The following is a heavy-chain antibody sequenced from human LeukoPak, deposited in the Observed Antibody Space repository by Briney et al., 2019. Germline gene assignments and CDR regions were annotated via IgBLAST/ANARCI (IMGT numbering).Heavy chain of an antibody. CDR1: GGSISSGGYY. Sequence: SQTLSLTCTVSGGSISSGGYYWSWIRQPAGKGLEWIGRIYTSGSTNYNPSLKSRVTISVDTSKNQFSLKLSSVTAADTAVYYCARDRYGSGRYPYYMDVWGKGTTVTVSS. CDR2: IYTSGST. CDR3: ARDRYGSGRYPYYMDV. V-gene: IGHV4-61*02. J-gene: IGHJ6*03. D-gene: IGHD3-10*01.